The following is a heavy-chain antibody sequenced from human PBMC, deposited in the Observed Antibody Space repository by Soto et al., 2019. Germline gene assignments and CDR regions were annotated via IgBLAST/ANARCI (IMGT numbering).Heavy chain of an antibody. CDR3: ARDFTDSSGPTLGMGV. V-gene: IGHV4-31*03. CDR2: IYYSGST. Sequence: SETLSLTCTFSGCSISSGGYYWSWIRQHPGKGLEWIGYIYYSGSTYYNPSLKSRVTISVDTSKNQFSLKLSSVTAADTAVYYCARDFTDSSGPTLGMGVWGQGTTVTVS. CDR1: GCSISSGGYY. D-gene: IGHD6-19*01. J-gene: IGHJ6*02.